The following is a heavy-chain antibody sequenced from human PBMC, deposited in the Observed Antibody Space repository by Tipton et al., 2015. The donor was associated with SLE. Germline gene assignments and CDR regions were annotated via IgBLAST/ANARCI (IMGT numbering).Heavy chain of an antibody. J-gene: IGHJ4*02. CDR2: INQDGSVK. CDR3: ARDVNRKGNY. D-gene: IGHD1-14*01. CDR1: GFSFSTYW. V-gene: IGHV3-7*01. Sequence: SLRLSCAASGFSFSTYWMSWVRQAPGKGLEWVAKINQDGSVKSYVDSVKGRFSISRDNARNSLYLQTNSLRAEDTAVYYCARDVNRKGNYWGQGTLVTVSS.